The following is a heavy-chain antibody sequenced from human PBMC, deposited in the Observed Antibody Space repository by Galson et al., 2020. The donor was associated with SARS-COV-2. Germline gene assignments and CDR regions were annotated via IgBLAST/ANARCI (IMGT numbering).Heavy chain of an antibody. D-gene: IGHD1-7*01. J-gene: IGHJ3*02. CDR3: ARDSITGTPDAFDI. CDR2: TYYRSKWYN. CDR1: GDSVSSNSDA. Sequence: SQTLSLTCAISGDSVSSNSDAWSWLRQSPSRDLERLGRTYYRSKWYNDYALSVKSRMTINPDTSKNQFSLQLNSVTPEDTAVYYCARDSITGTPDAFDIWGQGTMVTVSS. V-gene: IGHV6-1*01.